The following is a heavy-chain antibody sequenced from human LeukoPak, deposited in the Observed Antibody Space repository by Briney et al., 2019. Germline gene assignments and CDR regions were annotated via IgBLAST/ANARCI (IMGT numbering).Heavy chain of an antibody. CDR3: ARERAYFKVSGSHLPSYDY. Sequence: SESLSLTCTVSGGSISSSSYYWGWIRQPPGKGLEWIGSIYYSGSTYYNPSLKSRVTISVDTSKNQFSLKLSSVTAADTAVYYCARERAYFKVSGSHLPSYDYWGQGTLVTVSS. J-gene: IGHJ4*02. CDR2: IYYSGST. CDR1: GGSISSSSYY. D-gene: IGHD3-10*01. V-gene: IGHV4-39*07.